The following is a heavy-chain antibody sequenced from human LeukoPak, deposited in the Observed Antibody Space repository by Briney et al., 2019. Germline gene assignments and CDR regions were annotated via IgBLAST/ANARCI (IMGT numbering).Heavy chain of an antibody. J-gene: IGHJ4*02. D-gene: IGHD6-13*01. CDR1: GFTFSSYE. V-gene: IGHV3-21*01. Sequence: AGGSLRLSCAASGFTFSSYEMNWVRQAPGKGLEWVSSISSSSSYIYYADSVKGRFTISRDNAKNSLYLQMNSLRAEDTAVYYCASPYSSRWYELCYWGQGTLVTVSS. CDR2: ISSSSSYI. CDR3: ASPYSSRWYELCY.